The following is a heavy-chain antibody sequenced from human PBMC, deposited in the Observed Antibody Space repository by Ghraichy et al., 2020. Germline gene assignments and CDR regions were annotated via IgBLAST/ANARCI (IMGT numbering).Heavy chain of an antibody. V-gene: IGHV3-11*06. D-gene: IGHD5-24*01. CDR1: GFTFSDYY. CDR2: ISSDSSYT. CDR3: ARRDSRDGYNFDY. J-gene: IGHJ4*02. Sequence: GGSLRLSCAASGFTFSDYYMGWMRQAPGKGLEWVSYISSDSSYTNYADSVKGRFTMSRDNAKNSLYLQMNSLRVEDTAVYYCARRDSRDGYNFDYWGQGTLVTVS.